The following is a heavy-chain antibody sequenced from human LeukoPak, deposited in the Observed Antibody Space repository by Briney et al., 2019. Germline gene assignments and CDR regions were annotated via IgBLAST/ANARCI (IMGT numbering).Heavy chain of an antibody. CDR1: GGSISGGGYY. D-gene: IGHD3-10*01. CDR2: IYYSGST. Sequence: SQTLSLTCTVSGGSISGGGYYWSWLRQHPGKGLEWSGYIYYSGSTYYNPSLKSRVTISVDTSKNQFSLKLSSVTAADTAVYYCARVVGYYGSGGPFDYWGQGTLVTVSS. V-gene: IGHV4-31*03. J-gene: IGHJ4*02. CDR3: ARVVGYYGSGGPFDY.